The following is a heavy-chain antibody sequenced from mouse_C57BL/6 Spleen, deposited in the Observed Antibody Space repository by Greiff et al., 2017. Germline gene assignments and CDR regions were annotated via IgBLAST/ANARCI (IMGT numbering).Heavy chain of an antibody. CDR2: IWSGGST. CDR1: GFSLTSYG. Sequence: VKLVESGPGLVQPSQSLSITCTVSGFSLTSYGVHWVRQSPGKGLEWLGVIWSGGSTDYNAAFISRLSISKDNSKSQVFFKMNSLQADDTAIYYCARNEDGYYGAYWGQGTLVTVSA. V-gene: IGHV2-2*01. CDR3: ARNEDGYYGAY. J-gene: IGHJ3*01. D-gene: IGHD2-3*01.